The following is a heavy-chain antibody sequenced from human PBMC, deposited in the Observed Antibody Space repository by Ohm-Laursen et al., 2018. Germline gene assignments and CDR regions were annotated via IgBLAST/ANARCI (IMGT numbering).Heavy chain of an antibody. V-gene: IGHV4-59*08. Sequence: GTLSLTCTVSGGSIGSYYWSWIRQPPGKGLEWIGYIYYNGNPRYNPSLESRVTISVDPSKNQFSLKLNSVTAADTALYYCVLYSSFSVSWGQGTLVTVSS. CDR3: VLYSSFSVS. CDR2: IYYNGNP. CDR1: GGSIGSYY. J-gene: IGHJ5*02. D-gene: IGHD6-6*01.